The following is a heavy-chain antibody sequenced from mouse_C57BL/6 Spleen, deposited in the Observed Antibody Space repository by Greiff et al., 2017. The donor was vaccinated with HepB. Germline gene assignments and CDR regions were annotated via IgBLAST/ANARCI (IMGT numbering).Heavy chain of an antibody. CDR3: ARCYDGYFWFAY. J-gene: IGHJ3*01. CDR1: GYTFTSYW. V-gene: IGHV1-55*01. D-gene: IGHD2-3*01. Sequence: QVQLQQPGAELVKPGASVKMSCKASGYTFTSYWITWVKQRPGQGLEWIGDIYPGSGSTNYNEKFKSKATLTVDTSSSTAYMQLSSLTSEDSAVYYCARCYDGYFWFAYWGQGTLVTVSA. CDR2: IYPGSGST.